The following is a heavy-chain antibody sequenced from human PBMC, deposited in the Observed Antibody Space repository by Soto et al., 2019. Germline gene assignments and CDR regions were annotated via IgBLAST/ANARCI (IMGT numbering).Heavy chain of an antibody. V-gene: IGHV4-59*01. CDR1: GGSISSYY. Sequence: SETLSLTCTVSGGSISSYYWSWIRQPPGKGLEWIGYIYYSGSTNYNPSLKSRVTISVDTSKNQFSLKLSSVTAADTAVYYCXXXXXXXXXXXXXXXRVHYYYYYGMDVWGQGTTVTVSS. CDR3: XXXXXXXXXXXXXXXRVHYYYYYGMDV. J-gene: IGHJ6*02. CDR2: IYYSGST.